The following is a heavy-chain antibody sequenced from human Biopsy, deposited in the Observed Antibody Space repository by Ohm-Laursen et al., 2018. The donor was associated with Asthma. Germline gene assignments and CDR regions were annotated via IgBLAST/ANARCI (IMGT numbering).Heavy chain of an antibody. CDR2: IHYSGST. Sequence: TLSLTCTVSGVSIRSYYWTWIRQPPGKGLEWIGNIHYSGSTYSNPSLKSRVTISVDTSKNQFSLRLTSVTAADTAVYYCARGSSSRLSQWELLVSGGKRAHSYYGMDVWGQGNPGHRLL. D-gene: IGHD1-26*01. J-gene: IGHJ6*02. CDR1: GVSIRSYY. V-gene: IGHV4-59*12. CDR3: ARGSSSRLSQWELLVSGGKRAHSYYGMDV.